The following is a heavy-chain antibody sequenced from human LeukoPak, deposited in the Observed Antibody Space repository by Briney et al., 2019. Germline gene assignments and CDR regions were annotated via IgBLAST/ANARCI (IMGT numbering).Heavy chain of an antibody. CDR1: GFTFDDYG. D-gene: IGHD6-13*01. CDR2: INWNGGST. Sequence: GGSLRLSCAASGFTFDDYGMSWVRQAPEKGLEWVSGINWNGGSTGYADSVKGRFTISRDNAKNSLYLQMNSLRAEDTALYHCARDREAAAGTYWFDPWGQGTLVTVSS. CDR3: ARDREAAAGTYWFDP. J-gene: IGHJ5*02. V-gene: IGHV3-20*01.